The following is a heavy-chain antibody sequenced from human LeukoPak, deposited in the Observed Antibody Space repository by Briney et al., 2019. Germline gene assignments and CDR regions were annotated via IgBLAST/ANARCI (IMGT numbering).Heavy chain of an antibody. CDR2: ISSSSSTI. CDR3: ARVEGINWNDVPIDY. J-gene: IGHJ4*02. CDR1: GFTFSSYS. V-gene: IGHV3-48*02. D-gene: IGHD1-20*01. Sequence: PGGSLRLSCAASGFTFSSYSMNWVRQAPGKGLEWVSYISSSSSTIYYADSVKGRFTISRDNAKNSLYLQMNSLRDEDTAVYYCARVEGINWNDVPIDYWGQGTLVTVSS.